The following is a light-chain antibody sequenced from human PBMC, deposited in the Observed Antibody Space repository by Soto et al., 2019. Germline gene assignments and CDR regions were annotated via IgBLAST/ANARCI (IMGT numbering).Light chain of an antibody. V-gene: IGKV1-16*01. CDR3: KQYNSYPLT. CDR1: QSISSY. Sequence: DIQMTQSPSSLSASVGDRVTITCRASQSISSYLNWYQQKPGKAPKVLIYAAYNLQSGVQSRFSGSGSGTEFTLTISSLQPDDSATYYCKQYNSYPLTFGQGTKVDIK. CDR2: AAY. J-gene: IGKJ1*01.